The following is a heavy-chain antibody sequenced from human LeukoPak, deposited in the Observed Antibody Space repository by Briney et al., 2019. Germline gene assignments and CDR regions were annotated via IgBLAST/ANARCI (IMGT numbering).Heavy chain of an antibody. CDR2: IYYSGDT. Sequence: SETLSLTCTVSRGSISGYSWSWTRQSPGGGLEWIGYIYYSGDTAYNPSLRSRVTLSVDTSKNQFSLKLSSVTAADTAVYYCARGGYCSGGSCYADAFDIWGQGTMVTVSS. V-gene: IGHV4-59*01. D-gene: IGHD2-15*01. CDR1: RGSISGYS. J-gene: IGHJ3*02. CDR3: ARGGYCSGGSCYADAFDI.